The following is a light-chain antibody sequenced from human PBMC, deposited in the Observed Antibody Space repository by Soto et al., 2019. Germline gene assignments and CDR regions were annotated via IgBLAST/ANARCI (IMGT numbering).Light chain of an antibody. V-gene: IGKV3-20*01. CDR1: QSISSRY. CDR3: QQYGSSPV. Sequence: EIVLTQSPGTLSLSPGERATLSCRASQSISSRYLAWYQQKPGQAPRLLMYGASRRATGIPDRFSGSGSGTDFTLTISRLEPADLAVYYCQQYGSSPVFGQGTRLEIE. CDR2: GAS. J-gene: IGKJ5*01.